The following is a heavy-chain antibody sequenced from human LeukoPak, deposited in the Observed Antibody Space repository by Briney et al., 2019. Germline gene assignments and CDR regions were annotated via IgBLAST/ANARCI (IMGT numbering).Heavy chain of an antibody. V-gene: IGHV3-23*01. CDR2: ISGSGGST. CDR1: GFTFSNYA. D-gene: IGHD1-26*01. CDR3: AKDLAGSGSYSFDY. Sequence: GGSLRLSCAASGFTFSNYAMNWVRQAPGRGLEWVSAISGSGGSTYYADSVKGRFTISRDNSKNTLHLQMNGLRAEDTAVYYCAKDLAGSGSYSFDYWGQGTLVTVSS. J-gene: IGHJ4*02.